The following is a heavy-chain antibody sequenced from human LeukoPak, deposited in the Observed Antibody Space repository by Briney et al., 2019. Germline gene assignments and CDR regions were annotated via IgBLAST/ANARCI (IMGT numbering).Heavy chain of an antibody. CDR3: AKGGGQLPFDY. Sequence: GGSLRLSCAASGFTFSSYGMHWVRQAPGKGLGWVAVISYDGSNKYYADSVKGRFTISRDNSRNTLYLQMNSLRAEDTAVYYCAKGGGQLPFDYWGQGTLVTVSS. V-gene: IGHV3-30*18. CDR2: ISYDGSNK. CDR1: GFTFSSYG. D-gene: IGHD2-2*01. J-gene: IGHJ4*02.